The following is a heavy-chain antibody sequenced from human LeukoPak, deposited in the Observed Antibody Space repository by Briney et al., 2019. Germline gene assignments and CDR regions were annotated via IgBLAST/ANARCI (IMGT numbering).Heavy chain of an antibody. D-gene: IGHD3-22*01. Sequence: GGSLRPSCAASGFTFSSYSMNWVRQAPGKGLEWVSSISSSSSYIYYADSVKGRFTISRDNAKNSLYLQMNSLRAEDTAVYYCASNYDSSGYYYERTPFDYWGQGTLVTVSS. J-gene: IGHJ4*02. V-gene: IGHV3-21*01. CDR2: ISSSSSYI. CDR1: GFTFSSYS. CDR3: ASNYDSSGYYYERTPFDY.